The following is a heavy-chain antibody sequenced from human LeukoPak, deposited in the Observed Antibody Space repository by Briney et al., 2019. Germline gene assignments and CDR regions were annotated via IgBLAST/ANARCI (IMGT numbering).Heavy chain of an antibody. V-gene: IGHV4-61*02. CDR1: GGSLSSGSYY. CDR2: IYTSGST. D-gene: IGHD5-12*01. Sequence: SETLSLTCTVSGGSLSSGSYYWSWIRQPAGKGLEWIGRIYTSGSTNYNPSLKSRVTISVATSKNQFSLKLSSVTAADTAVYYCAGFSGYAFYYYYMDVWGKGTTVTVSS. CDR3: AGFSGYAFYYYYMDV. J-gene: IGHJ6*03.